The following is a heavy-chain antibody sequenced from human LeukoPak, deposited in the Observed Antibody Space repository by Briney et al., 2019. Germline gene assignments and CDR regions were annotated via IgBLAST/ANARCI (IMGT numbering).Heavy chain of an antibody. Sequence: PGGSLRLSCAASGFTFSSYEMNWVRQAPGKGLEWVASISSDGSGKYYMDSVKGRFTISRDNAKNSLFLQMNSLGAEDTAVYHCGRVRPGDADYWGQGTLVTVSS. J-gene: IGHJ4*02. V-gene: IGHV3-7*01. CDR2: ISSDGSGK. D-gene: IGHD1-26*01. CDR1: GFTFSSYE. CDR3: GRVRPGDADY.